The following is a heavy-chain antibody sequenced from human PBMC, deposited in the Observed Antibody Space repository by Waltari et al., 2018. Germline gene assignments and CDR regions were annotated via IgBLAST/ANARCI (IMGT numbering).Heavy chain of an antibody. Sequence: QVQLQESGPGLLKPSETLSLTCAVSGYSISSGYYWGWIRQPPGKGLEWIGSIYHSGSTYYNPSLKSRVTISVDTSKNQFSLKLSSVTAADTAVYYCARVWAVAGHFDYWGQGTLVTVSS. CDR3: ARVWAVAGHFDY. V-gene: IGHV4-38-2*01. CDR1: GYSISSGYY. J-gene: IGHJ4*02. CDR2: IYHSGST. D-gene: IGHD6-19*01.